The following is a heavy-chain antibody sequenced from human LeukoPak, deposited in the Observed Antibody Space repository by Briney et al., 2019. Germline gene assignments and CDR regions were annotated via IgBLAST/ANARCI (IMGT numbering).Heavy chain of an antibody. CDR2: IVVGSGNT. V-gene: IGHV1-58*01. CDR3: AATGRYCSGSYYANYYGMDG. D-gene: IGHD3-10*01. J-gene: IGHJ6*04. CDR1: GFTFTSSA. Sequence: SVKVSCKASGFTFTSSAVQWVRQARGQRLEWIGWIVVGSGNTNYAQKFQERVTITRDMSTSTAYMELSSLRSEDTAVYYCAATGRYCSGSYYANYYGMDGWGKGTTGTVSS.